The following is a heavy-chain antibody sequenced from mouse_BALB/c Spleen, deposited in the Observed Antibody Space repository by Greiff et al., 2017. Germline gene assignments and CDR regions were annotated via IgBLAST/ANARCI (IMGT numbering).Heavy chain of an antibody. V-gene: IGHV3-2*02. CDR2: ISYSGST. J-gene: IGHJ2*01. CDR1: GYSITSDYA. D-gene: IGHD1-1*01. Sequence: EVKLMESGPGLVKPSQSLSLTCTVTGYSITSDYAWNWIRQFPGNKLEWMGYISYSGSTSYNPSLKSRISITRDTSKNQFFLQLNSVTTEDTATYYCARGHYYGSSYHYFDYWGQGTTLTVSS. CDR3: ARGHYYGSSYHYFDY.